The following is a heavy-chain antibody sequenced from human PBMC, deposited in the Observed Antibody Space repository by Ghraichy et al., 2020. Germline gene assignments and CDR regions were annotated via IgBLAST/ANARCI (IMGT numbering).Heavy chain of an antibody. CDR1: GFTFNRHD. CDR2: ISSSSTTI. J-gene: IGHJ6*02. V-gene: IGHV3-48*02. Sequence: GGSLRLSCAVSGFTFNRHDMTWVRQAPGKGLEWVSYISSSSTTIYYTDSVKGRFTISRDNAKNSLYLQMNSLRDEDTAVYYCSRDLASPSYGMDVWGQGTTVTVSS. CDR3: SRDLASPSYGMDV.